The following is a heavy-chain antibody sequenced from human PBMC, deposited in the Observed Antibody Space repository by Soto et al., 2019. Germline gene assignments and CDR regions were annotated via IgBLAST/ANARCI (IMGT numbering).Heavy chain of an antibody. J-gene: IGHJ5*02. CDR3: GREVEGATRHTDFHA. V-gene: IGHV4-34*01. Sequence: SETLSLTCAVSGGSFSGFYWTWIRQPPGEGLEWIGEINHSGTINFNPSLRSRLTISLDSSKKHFSLKLTSLTAADAAVYYCGREVEGATRHTDFHARGQGTLVTVSS. CDR2: INHSGTI. CDR1: GGSFSGFY.